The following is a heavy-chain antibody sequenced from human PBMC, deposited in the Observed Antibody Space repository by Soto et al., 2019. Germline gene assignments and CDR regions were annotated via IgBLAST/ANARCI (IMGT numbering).Heavy chain of an antibody. V-gene: IGHV5-10-1*01. CDR3: ARLKDYYDSSGYPPVNDY. D-gene: IGHD3-22*01. J-gene: IGHJ4*02. CDR1: GYSFTSYW. Sequence: PGESLKISCXGSGYSFTSYWISWVRQMPGKGLEWMGRIDPSDSYTNYSPSFQGHVTISADKSISTAYLQWSSLKASDTAMYYCARLKDYYDSSGYPPVNDYWGQGTLVTVSS. CDR2: IDPSDSYT.